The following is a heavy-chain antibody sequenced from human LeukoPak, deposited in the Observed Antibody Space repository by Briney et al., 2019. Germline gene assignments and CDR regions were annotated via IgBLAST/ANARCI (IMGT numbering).Heavy chain of an antibody. CDR1: GFTFSSSA. CDR2: ISYDGSKK. CDR3: ARSRSASTSGWYDYFDY. J-gene: IGHJ4*02. Sequence: GGSLRLSCAASGFTFSSSAMQWVRQAPGKGLEWVAVISYDGSKKYYADSVKGRFTISRDDSKNTLYLQMNSLRGEDTAVYYRARSRSASTSGWYDYFDYRGRGTLVTVSS. V-gene: IGHV3-30*04. D-gene: IGHD6-19*01.